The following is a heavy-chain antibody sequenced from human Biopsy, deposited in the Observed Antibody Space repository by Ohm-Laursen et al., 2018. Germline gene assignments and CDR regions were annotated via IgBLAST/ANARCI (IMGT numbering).Heavy chain of an antibody. D-gene: IGHD4-23*01. Sequence: SDTLSLTCVVSGGSVNSDTSFWSWIRQPPGKGLEWIGYVFYTGTTNYSPSLKSRVTISLDTSRNQFSLRLSSVPAADTAMYYCARATPNEPYPPGNIRHYSAMDVWGQGTAVTVSS. CDR3: ARATPNEPYPPGNIRHYSAMDV. V-gene: IGHV4-61*01. CDR2: VFYTGTT. CDR1: GGSVNSDTSF. J-gene: IGHJ6*02.